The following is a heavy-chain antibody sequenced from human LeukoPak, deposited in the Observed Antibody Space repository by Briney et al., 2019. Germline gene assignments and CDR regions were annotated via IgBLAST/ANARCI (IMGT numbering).Heavy chain of an antibody. D-gene: IGHD1-26*01. J-gene: IGHJ6*03. CDR1: GGTFSSYA. V-gene: IGHV1-69*06. CDR3: ARNRLFSGSYLDV. Sequence: GASVEVSCKASGGTFSSYAISWVRQAPGQGLEWMGGIIPIFGTANYAQKFQGRVTITADKSTSTAYMELSSLRSDDTAVYFCARNRLFSGSYLDVWGKGTTVTISS. CDR2: IIPIFGTA.